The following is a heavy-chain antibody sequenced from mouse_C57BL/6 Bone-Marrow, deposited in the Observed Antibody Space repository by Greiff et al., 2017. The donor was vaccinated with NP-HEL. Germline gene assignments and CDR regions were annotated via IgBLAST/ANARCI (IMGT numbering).Heavy chain of an antibody. J-gene: IGHJ2*01. CDR2: IHPNSGST. Sequence: QVQLKQPGAELVKPGASVKLSCKASGYTFTSYWVHWVKQRPGQGLEWIGMIHPNSGSTNYNEKFKSKATLTVDKSSSTAYMQLSSLTSEDSAVYYCARWLLPYYFDYWGQGTTLTVSS. D-gene: IGHD2-3*01. CDR3: ARWLLPYYFDY. V-gene: IGHV1-64*01. CDR1: GYTFTSYW.